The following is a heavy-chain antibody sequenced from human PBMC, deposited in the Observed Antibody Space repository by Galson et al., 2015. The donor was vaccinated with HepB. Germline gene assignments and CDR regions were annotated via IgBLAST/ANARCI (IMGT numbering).Heavy chain of an antibody. J-gene: IGHJ4*02. CDR2: IRDNGQAT. CDR3: TTQSWDHAY. V-gene: IGHV3-23*01. Sequence: SLRLSCAASGFSFSTYGMAWVRQAPGTGLEWISSIRDNGQATHYADSVKGRFTISRDNSNNMMYLQLNSLTVGDTALYYCTTQSWDHAYWSQGTLVTVSS. D-gene: IGHD1-26*01. CDR1: GFSFSTYG.